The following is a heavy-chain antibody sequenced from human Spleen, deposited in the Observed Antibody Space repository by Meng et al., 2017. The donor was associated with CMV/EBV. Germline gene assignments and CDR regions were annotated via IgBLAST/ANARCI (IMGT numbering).Heavy chain of an antibody. CDR1: GYTFTSYG. CDR3: ARDIPSVIAVAGI. Sequence: ASVKVSCKASGYTFTSYGISWVRQAPGQGLEWMGWISAYNGNTNYAQKFQGRVTMTRDTSISTAYMELSRLRSDDTAVYYCARDIPSVIAVAGIWGQGTMVTVSS. CDR2: ISAYNGNT. V-gene: IGHV1-18*01. J-gene: IGHJ3*02. D-gene: IGHD6-19*01.